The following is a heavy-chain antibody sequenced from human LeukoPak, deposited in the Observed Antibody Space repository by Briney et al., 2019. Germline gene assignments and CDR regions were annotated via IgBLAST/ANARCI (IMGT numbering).Heavy chain of an antibody. CDR3: ARDAPGEFYFDY. CDR2: IYYSGST. V-gene: IGHV4-61*01. J-gene: IGHJ4*02. D-gene: IGHD3-16*01. Sequence: SETLSLTCTVSGGSISSSSYYWGWIRQPPGKGLEWIGYIYYSGSTNYNPSLKSRVTISVDTSKNQFSLKLSSVTAADTAVYYCARDAPGEFYFDYWGQGTLVTVSS. CDR1: GGSISSSSYY.